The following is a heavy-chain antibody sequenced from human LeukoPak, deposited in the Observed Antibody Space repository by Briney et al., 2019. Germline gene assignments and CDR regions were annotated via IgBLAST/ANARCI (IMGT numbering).Heavy chain of an antibody. CDR1: GFTFDDYA. D-gene: IGHD3-10*01. CDR3: AKDIRRSITMGSF. Sequence: PGGSLRLSCAASGFTFDDYAMHWVRQAPGKGLEWVSGISWNSGSIGYADSVKGRFTISRDNAKNSLYLHMNSLRAEDTALYYCAKDIRRSITMGSFWGQGTMVTVSS. J-gene: IGHJ3*01. V-gene: IGHV3-9*01. CDR2: ISWNSGSI.